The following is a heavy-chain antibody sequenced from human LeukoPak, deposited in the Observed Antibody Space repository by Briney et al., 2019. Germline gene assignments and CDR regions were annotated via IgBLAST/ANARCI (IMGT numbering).Heavy chain of an antibody. CDR3: AKATYSTSPGYYFDY. J-gene: IGHJ4*02. CDR2: ISWNSAMI. CDR1: GFTFDDYA. Sequence: PGGSLRLSCAASGFTFDDYAMHWVRQGPGKGLEWVSGISWNSAMIAYADAVKGRFTISRDNAKNSLYLQMNSLRAEYTAFYYCAKATYSTSPGYYFDYWGQGTLVTVSS. V-gene: IGHV3-9*01. D-gene: IGHD6-6*01.